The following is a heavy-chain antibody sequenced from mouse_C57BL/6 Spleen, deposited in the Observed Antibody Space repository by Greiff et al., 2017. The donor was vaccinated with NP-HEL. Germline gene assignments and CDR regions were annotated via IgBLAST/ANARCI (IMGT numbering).Heavy chain of an antibody. V-gene: IGHV1-55*01. CDR1: GYTFTSYW. CDR2: IYPGSGST. CDR3: ASSSDYYGSSYGYFDV. J-gene: IGHJ1*03. Sequence: QVQLQQPGAELVKPGASVKMSCTASGYTFTSYWITWVKQRPGQGLEWIGDIYPGSGSTNYNEKFKSQATLTVDTSSSKAYMQLSSLTSEDSAVYYFASSSDYYGSSYGYFDVWGTGTTVTVSS. D-gene: IGHD1-1*01.